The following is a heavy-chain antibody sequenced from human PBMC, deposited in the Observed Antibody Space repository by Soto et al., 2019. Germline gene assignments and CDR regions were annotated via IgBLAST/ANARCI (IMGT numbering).Heavy chain of an antibody. J-gene: IGHJ6*03. CDR3: AKALSLTFTTGYYMDV. CDR1: GFTVSSYA. V-gene: IGHV3-23*01. D-gene: IGHD3-16*01. CDR2: ISGSGST. Sequence: EVQLLESGGGLVQPGGSLRLSCAASGFTVSSYAMSWVRQAPGKGLEWVSVISGSGSTYSADSVKGRFTISRDSSKTTVYLQRNSLRAEDTAVYYCAKALSLTFTTGYYMDVWGRGTTVTVSS.